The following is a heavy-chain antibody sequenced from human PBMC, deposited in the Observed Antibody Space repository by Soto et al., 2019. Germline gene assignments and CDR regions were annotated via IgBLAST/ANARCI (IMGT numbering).Heavy chain of an antibody. CDR2: INAGNGNR. CDR3: ARDTAPSDV. Sequence: QAQLVQSGAEVKKPGASVKVSCKASGYTFTSYAMRWVRQAPGQRLEWMGWINAGNGNRNYSQKFQGRVTITRDTSASIAYMELSSLRSEDTAVYYCARDTAPSDVWGPGTTVTVSS. J-gene: IGHJ6*02. D-gene: IGHD4-17*01. V-gene: IGHV1-3*01. CDR1: GYTFTSYA.